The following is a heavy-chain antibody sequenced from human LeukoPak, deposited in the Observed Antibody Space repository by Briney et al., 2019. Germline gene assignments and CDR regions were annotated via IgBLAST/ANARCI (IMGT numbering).Heavy chain of an antibody. CDR1: GGSISSGDYY. CDR3: ARVNTMRFQH. V-gene: IGHV4-30-4*01. D-gene: IGHD3-10*01. Sequence: SETLSLTCTVSGGSISSGDYYWSWIRQPPGKGLEWIGYIYYSGSTYYDPSLKSRVTISVDTSKNQFSLKLSSVTAADTAVYYCARVNTMRFQHWGQGTLVTVSS. CDR2: IYYSGST. J-gene: IGHJ1*01.